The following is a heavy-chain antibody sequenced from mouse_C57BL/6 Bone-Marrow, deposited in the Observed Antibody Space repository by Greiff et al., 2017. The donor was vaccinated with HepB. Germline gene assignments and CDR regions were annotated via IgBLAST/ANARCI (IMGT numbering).Heavy chain of an antibody. Sequence: VQLKQPGAELVKPGASVKMSCKASGYTFTSYWITWVKQRPGQGLEWIGDIYPGSGSTNYNEKFKSKATLTVDTSSSTAYMQLSSLTSEDSAVYYCARYPLSMMVTVDYWGQGTTLTVSS. J-gene: IGHJ2*01. CDR1: GYTFTSYW. D-gene: IGHD2-3*01. CDR3: ARYPLSMMVTVDY. V-gene: IGHV1-55*01. CDR2: IYPGSGST.